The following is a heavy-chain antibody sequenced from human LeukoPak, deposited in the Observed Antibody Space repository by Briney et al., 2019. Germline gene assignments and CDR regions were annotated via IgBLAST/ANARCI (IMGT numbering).Heavy chain of an antibody. Sequence: ASVKVSCKASGYTFTSYDINWVRQATGQGLEWMGWMNPNSGNTGYAQKFQGRVTMTRNTSISTAYMELSSLRSEDTAVYYCARVRGPTEEAADGTIDYWGQGTLVTVSS. J-gene: IGHJ4*02. CDR3: ARVRGPTEEAADGTIDY. V-gene: IGHV1-8*01. CDR2: MNPNSGNT. D-gene: IGHD6-13*01. CDR1: GYTFTSYD.